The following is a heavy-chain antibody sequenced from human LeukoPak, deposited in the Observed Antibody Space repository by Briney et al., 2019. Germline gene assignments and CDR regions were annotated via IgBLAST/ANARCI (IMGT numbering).Heavy chain of an antibody. D-gene: IGHD3-22*01. CDR1: GFTFSSYS. CDR2: ISSSSSTI. CDR3: ARDRKLDSSGYYLELSVFDY. V-gene: IGHV3-48*04. J-gene: IGHJ4*02. Sequence: GGSLRLSCAASGFTFSSYSMNWVRQAPGKGLEWVSYISSSSSTIYYADSVKGRFTISRDNAKNSLYLQMNSLRAEDTAVYYCARDRKLDSSGYYLELSVFDYWGQGTLVTVSS.